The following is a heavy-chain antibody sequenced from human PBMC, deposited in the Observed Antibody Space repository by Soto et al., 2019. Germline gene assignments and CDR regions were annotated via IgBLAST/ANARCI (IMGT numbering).Heavy chain of an antibody. CDR2: IKPDNCDT. CDR1: GYPFSKYG. J-gene: IGHJ5*02. CDR3: ATSYDSGFDP. D-gene: IGHD5-12*01. Sequence: QLQLVQSGAEVERPGASVRVSCKAYGYPFSKYGISWIRQAPGQGLEWMGWIKPDNCDTNYAQKFQGRVTMTTDTSSNTAYMELRSLRSDDTAVYYCATSYDSGFDPWGQGTLVSVSS. V-gene: IGHV1-18*04.